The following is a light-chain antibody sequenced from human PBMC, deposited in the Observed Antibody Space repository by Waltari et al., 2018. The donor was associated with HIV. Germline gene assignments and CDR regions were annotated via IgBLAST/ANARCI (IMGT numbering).Light chain of an antibody. J-gene: IGKJ4*01. CDR2: GAS. V-gene: IGKV3-20*01. Sequence: EIVLTQSPGTLSLAPGERASLSCRASQSISSTYLAWYQQKPGQGPRLLIYGASSRASGIPDRFSGSGSGTDFTLTISRLEPEDFAVYYCHQYANSPLTFGGGTKVEIK. CDR3: HQYANSPLT. CDR1: QSISSTY.